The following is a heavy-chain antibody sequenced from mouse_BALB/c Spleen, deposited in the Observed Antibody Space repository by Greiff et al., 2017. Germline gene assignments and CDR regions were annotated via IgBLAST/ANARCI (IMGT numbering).Heavy chain of an antibody. CDR3: ARRDYYGSRDLAWFAY. V-gene: IGHV5-6-2*01. D-gene: IGHD1-1*01. CDR1: GFTFSSYY. Sequence: EVQLVESGGGLVKLGGSLKLSCAASGFTFSSYYMSWVRQTPEKRLELVAAINSNGGSTYYPDTVKGRFTISRDNAKNTLYLQMSSLKSEDTALYYCARRDYYGSRDLAWFAYWGQGTLVTVSA. CDR2: INSNGGST. J-gene: IGHJ3*01.